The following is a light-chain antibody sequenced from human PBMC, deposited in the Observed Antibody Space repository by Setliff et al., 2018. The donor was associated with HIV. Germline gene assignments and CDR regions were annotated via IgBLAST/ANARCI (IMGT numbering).Light chain of an antibody. CDR2: EVK. CDR3: CSYVGINTIV. CDR1: SSDIGSYNL. Sequence: QSALTQPASVSVSPGQSITISCTGTSSDIGSYNLVSWYQQHPGKAPQLLIYEVKKRPSGVSNRFSGFKSGNTASLRISGLQADDETDYYCCSYVGINTIVFGGGTKVTVL. J-gene: IGLJ3*02. V-gene: IGLV2-23*02.